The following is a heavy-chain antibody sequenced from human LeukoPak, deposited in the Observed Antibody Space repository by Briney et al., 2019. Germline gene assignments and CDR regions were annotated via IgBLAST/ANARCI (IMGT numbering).Heavy chain of an antibody. J-gene: IGHJ4*02. V-gene: IGHV3-30*02. CDR2: IRYDGSNK. D-gene: IGHD3-10*01. CDR1: GFTFSSYE. Sequence: GGSLRLSCAASGFTFSSYEMNWVRQAPGKGLEWVAFIRYDGSNKYYADSVKGRFTISRDNSKNTLYLQMNSLRAEDTAVYYCAKFSHGSGSSDGYFDYWGQGTLVTVSS. CDR3: AKFSHGSGSSDGYFDY.